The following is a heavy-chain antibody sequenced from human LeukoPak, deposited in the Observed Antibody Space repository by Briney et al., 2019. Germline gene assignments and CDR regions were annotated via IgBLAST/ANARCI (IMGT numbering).Heavy chain of an antibody. D-gene: IGHD5-12*01. CDR1: GYTFTDDY. Sequence: ASVTVSFKTSGYTFTDDYLHWVRQATGQGLEWVGWIHPNSGATHYAQKFQGRLTMTRDTSISTVYMELTRLKSDDTAVYYCARDMGRYSGYDYDYWGQGTLVTASS. J-gene: IGHJ4*02. CDR3: ARDMGRYSGYDYDY. CDR2: IHPNSGAT. V-gene: IGHV1-2*02.